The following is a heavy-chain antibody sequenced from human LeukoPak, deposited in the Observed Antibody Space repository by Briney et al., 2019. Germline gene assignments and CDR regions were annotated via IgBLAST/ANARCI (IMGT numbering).Heavy chain of an antibody. D-gene: IGHD1-26*01. Sequence: PGGSLRLSCAASGFTFSSHEMIWVRQAPGKGLEGVSYITSSGSAIYYADSVKGRFTISRDNAKNSLYLQRNSLRADDTALYYCAREVVGATSEFDFWGQGTLVTVSS. CDR1: GFTFSSHE. J-gene: IGHJ4*02. CDR3: AREVVGATSEFDF. V-gene: IGHV3-48*03. CDR2: ITSSGSAI.